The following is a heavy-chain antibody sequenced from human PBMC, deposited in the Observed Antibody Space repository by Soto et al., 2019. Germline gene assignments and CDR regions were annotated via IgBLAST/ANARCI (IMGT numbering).Heavy chain of an antibody. CDR1: GYTFTGYY. V-gene: IGHV1-2*04. Sequence: QVQLVQSGAEVKKPGASVKVSCKASGYTFTGYYMHWVRQAPGQGLEWMGWINPNSGGTNYAQKCQGWVTMTRDTSISTAYMELSRVRSDDTAVYCCARARYYYYMDVWGKGTTVTVSS. CDR3: ARARYYYYMDV. J-gene: IGHJ6*03. CDR2: INPNSGGT.